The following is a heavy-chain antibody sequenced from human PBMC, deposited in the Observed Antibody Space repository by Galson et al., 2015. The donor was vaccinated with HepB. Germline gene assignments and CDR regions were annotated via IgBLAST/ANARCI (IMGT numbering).Heavy chain of an antibody. V-gene: IGHV3-7*01. CDR2: IKPDGSEK. D-gene: IGHD3-10*01. Sequence: SLRLSCAASGFSFGIYWMNWVRQAPGKGLEWVANIKPDGSEKYYVDSVKGRFTISRDNAKNSLFLQINSLRAEDTSVYYCTTLSGALAFDFWGQGTLVTVSS. CDR3: TTLSGALAFDF. CDR1: GFSFGIYW. J-gene: IGHJ3*01.